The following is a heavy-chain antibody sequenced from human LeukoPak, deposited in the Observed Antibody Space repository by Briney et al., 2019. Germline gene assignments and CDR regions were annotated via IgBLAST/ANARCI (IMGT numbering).Heavy chain of an antibody. D-gene: IGHD3-22*01. J-gene: IGHJ3*02. CDR2: IYPSGST. CDR3: ARGLRGGMSMLVPGTFDI. Sequence: PSQTLSLTCTVSGGSISSGTYYYSWIRQPAGKGLEWIWRIYPSGSTNYNPSLKSRTAISVDTSTNQFSLRLSSVPAADTAIYYCARGLRGGMSMLVPGTFDIWGLGTMVTVSS. V-gene: IGHV4-61*02. CDR1: GGSISSGTYY.